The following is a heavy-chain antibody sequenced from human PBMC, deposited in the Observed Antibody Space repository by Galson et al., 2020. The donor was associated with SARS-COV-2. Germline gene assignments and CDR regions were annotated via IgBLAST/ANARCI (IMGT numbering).Heavy chain of an antibody. CDR1: GYSFSDYY. CDR3: AREQAFDI. J-gene: IGHJ3*02. Sequence: GESLKISCRTSGYSFSDYYIHWVRQAPGQGLEWMGCINPNSGDTNYAQKFQGRVTMTRDTSISTAYMELSSLRSDDTAVYYCAREQAFDIWGQGTMVTVSS. CDR2: INPNSGDT. V-gene: IGHV1-2*02.